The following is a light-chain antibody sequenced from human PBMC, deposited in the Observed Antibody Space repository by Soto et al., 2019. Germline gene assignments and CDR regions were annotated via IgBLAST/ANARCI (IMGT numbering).Light chain of an antibody. CDR3: SSHAGTNNPFV. CDR2: DVS. CDR1: SSDVGAYNF. Sequence: QSALTQSPSASGSPRQSVTISCTGTSSDVGAYNFVSWYQQHPGKAPKLMIYDVSQRPSWVPDRFSASKSGNTASLTVSGLQAEDEADYYCSSHAGTNNPFVFGTGTKLTVL. J-gene: IGLJ1*01. V-gene: IGLV2-8*01.